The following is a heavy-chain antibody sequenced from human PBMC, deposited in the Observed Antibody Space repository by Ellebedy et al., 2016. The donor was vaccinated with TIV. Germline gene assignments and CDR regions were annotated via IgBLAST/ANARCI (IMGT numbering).Heavy chain of an antibody. Sequence: AASVKVSCQASGYSFGSYGISWVRQAPGQGLEWMGWINTNNGNTNYAEKGQGRVTMTRDPSTNTAYLELRSLRSDDTAVYYCTRATGVQWLSSSGDYWGQGTLVTVSS. CDR3: TRATGVQWLSSSGDY. CDR1: GYSFGSYG. D-gene: IGHD3-22*01. J-gene: IGHJ4*02. CDR2: INTNNGNT. V-gene: IGHV1-18*01.